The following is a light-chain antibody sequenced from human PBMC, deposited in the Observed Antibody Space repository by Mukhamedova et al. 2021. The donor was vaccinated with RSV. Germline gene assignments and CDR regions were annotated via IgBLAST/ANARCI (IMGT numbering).Light chain of an antibody. V-gene: IGLV4-60*03. CDR2: LEGSGSY. CDR1: GHSSYI. CDR3: ETWDSNTVV. J-gene: IGLJ2*01. Sequence: GHSSYIIAWHQQQPGKAPRYLMKLEGSGSYNKGSGVPDRFSGSSSVADRYLTISNLQPEDEADYYCETWDSNTVVFGGGTKLTVL.